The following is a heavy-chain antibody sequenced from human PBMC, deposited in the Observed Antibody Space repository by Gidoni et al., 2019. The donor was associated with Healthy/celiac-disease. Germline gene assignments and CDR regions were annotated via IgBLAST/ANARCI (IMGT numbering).Heavy chain of an antibody. V-gene: IGHV3-48*01. D-gene: IGHD2-2*01. CDR2: ISSSSSTI. CDR3: ARGPSIWTAIVVVPAVPQEDY. CDR1: GFTFSRSS. Sequence: EVQLVESGGGLVQPWGSLRLSCAASGFTFSRSSMNWVRQAPGKGLEWVSYISSSSSTIYYADSVKGRFTISRDNAKNSLYLQMNSLRAEDTAVYYCARGPSIWTAIVVVPAVPQEDYWGQGTLVTVSS. J-gene: IGHJ4*02.